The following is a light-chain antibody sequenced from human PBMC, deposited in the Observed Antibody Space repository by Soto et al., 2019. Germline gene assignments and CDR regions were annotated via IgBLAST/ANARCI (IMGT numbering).Light chain of an antibody. V-gene: IGLV2-14*01. Sequence: QSVLTQPASVSGSPGQSITISCTGTSSDVGGYNYVSWYQQHPGKAPKLMIYEVSNRPSGVSNRFSGSKSGNTASLTISGLQAEHEADYYCSSYTRSSTLDVFGTGTKVTVL. J-gene: IGLJ1*01. CDR1: SSDVGGYNY. CDR3: SSYTRSSTLDV. CDR2: EVS.